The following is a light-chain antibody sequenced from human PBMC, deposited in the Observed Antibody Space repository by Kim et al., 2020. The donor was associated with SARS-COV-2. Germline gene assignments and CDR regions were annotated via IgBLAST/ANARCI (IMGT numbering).Light chain of an antibody. CDR3: QKYNSAPRT. J-gene: IGKJ1*01. CDR2: AAS. CDR1: QGISNY. V-gene: IGKV1-27*01. Sequence: ASVGDRVTITCRASQGISNYLAWYQQKPGKVPKLLIYAASTLQSGVPSRFSGSGSGSDFTLTISSLQPEDVATYYCQKYNSAPRTFGQGTKVDIK.